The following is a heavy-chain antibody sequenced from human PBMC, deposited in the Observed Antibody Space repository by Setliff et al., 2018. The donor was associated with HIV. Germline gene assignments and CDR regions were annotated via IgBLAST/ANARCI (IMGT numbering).Heavy chain of an antibody. D-gene: IGHD3-16*01. CDR1: GGSISSYY. J-gene: IGHJ4*02. V-gene: IGHV4-4*09. Sequence: PSETLSLTCTVSGGSISSYYWSWIRQPPGKGLEWIGYIYSTGSTKYNPSLKSRVTMSLDTSKTQYSLKLNSVTAADTAVYYCATERWLYQNFDSWGQGTQVTVSS. CDR3: ATERWLYQNFDS. CDR2: IYSTGST.